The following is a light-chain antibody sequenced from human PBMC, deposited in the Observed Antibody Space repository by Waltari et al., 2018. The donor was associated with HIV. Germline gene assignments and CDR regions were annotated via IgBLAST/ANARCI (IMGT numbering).Light chain of an antibody. J-gene: IGLJ3*02. Sequence: SYELTQPPSVSVSPGQTARITCSGDALSKQSAYWYQPKPGQAPVLMIYKDSERPSGIPERFSGSSSGTTVTLTISGVQAEDEADYYGQSTDTSGTYWVFGGGTKLTVL. V-gene: IGLV3-25*03. CDR2: KDS. CDR3: QSTDTSGTYWV. CDR1: ALSKQS.